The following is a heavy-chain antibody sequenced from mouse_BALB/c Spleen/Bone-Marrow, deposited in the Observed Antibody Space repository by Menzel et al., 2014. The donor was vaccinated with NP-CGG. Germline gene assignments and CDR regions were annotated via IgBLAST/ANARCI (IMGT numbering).Heavy chain of an antibody. J-gene: IGHJ3*01. CDR3: ARENYGSSPAY. D-gene: IGHD1-1*01. CDR1: GYAFTSYN. CDR2: IDPYNGGT. Sequence: VQLQQSRPELVKPGASVKVSCKASGYAFTSYNMYWVKQSHGKSLEWIGYIDPYNGGTSYNQKFKGKATLTVDKSSSTAYMHLNSLTSEDSAVYYCARENYGSSPAYWGQGTLVTVSA. V-gene: IGHV1S135*01.